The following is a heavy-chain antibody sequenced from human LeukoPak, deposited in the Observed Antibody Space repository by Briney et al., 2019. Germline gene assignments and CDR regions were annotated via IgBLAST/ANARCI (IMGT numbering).Heavy chain of an antibody. CDR2: IYSCGST. CDR1: GFTVSSNY. J-gene: IGHJ4*02. Sequence: GGSLRLSCAASGFTVSSNYMSWVRQAPGKGLEWVSVIYSCGSTYYADSVKGRFTISRDNSKNSLYLQMNSLRAEDTAVYYCARAEKDCSSTSCYTVYWGQGTLVTVSS. V-gene: IGHV3-66*01. CDR3: ARAEKDCSSTSCYTVY. D-gene: IGHD2-2*02.